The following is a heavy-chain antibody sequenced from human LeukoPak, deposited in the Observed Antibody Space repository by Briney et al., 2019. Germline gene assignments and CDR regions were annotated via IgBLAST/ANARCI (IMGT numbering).Heavy chain of an antibody. J-gene: IGHJ4*02. CDR3: AREGYRGGGFDF. CDR1: SGSISSYY. CDR2: IYYSGST. V-gene: IGHV4-59*01. D-gene: IGHD5-12*01. Sequence: SETLSLTCTVSSGSISSYYWSWIRQTPGKGLDWIGNIYYSGSTNYNPSLTSRVTISVNTSKNQFSLKLSSVTAADTAVYYCAREGYRGGGFDFWGQGTLVTVSS.